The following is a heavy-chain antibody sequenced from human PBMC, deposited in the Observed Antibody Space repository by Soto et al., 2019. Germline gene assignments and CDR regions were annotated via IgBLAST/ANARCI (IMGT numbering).Heavy chain of an antibody. CDR1: GDSITRYN. Sequence: PSETLSLTCTVSGDSITRYNWNWLRQSPGKGLEWIAYIHSTGDTYYNPSLESRVTISADTSKNQFSLKVTSVTAADTGIYYCARRRAGNPGDWFDPWGQGTLVTVSS. CDR2: IHSTGDT. J-gene: IGHJ5*02. D-gene: IGHD6-13*01. CDR3: ARRRAGNPGDWFDP. V-gene: IGHV4-59*08.